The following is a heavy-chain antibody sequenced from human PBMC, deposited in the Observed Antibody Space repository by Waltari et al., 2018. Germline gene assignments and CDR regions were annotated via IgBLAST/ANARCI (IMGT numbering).Heavy chain of an antibody. CDR3: ARDRGRAYWYFDL. CDR1: GGSISSGSYY. Sequence: QVQLQESGPGLVKTSQTLSLTCTVSGGSISSGSYYWRWIRQPAGKGLEWIGYIYTSGSTNYNPSLKSRVTISVDTSKNQFSLKLSSVTAADTAVYYCARDRGRAYWYFDLWGRGTLVTVSS. J-gene: IGHJ2*01. D-gene: IGHD3-10*01. V-gene: IGHV4-61*09. CDR2: IYTSGST.